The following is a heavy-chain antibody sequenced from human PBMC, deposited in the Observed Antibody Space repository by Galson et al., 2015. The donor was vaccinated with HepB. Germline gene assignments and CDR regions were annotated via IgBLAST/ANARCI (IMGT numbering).Heavy chain of an antibody. CDR2: IIPIFGTA. Sequence: SVKVSCKASGGTFSSYAISWVRQAPGQGLEWMGRIIPIFGTANHAQKFQGRVTITADESTSTAYMELSSLRSEDTAVYYCATITYDSSGYYDPYLDYWGQGTLVTVSS. V-gene: IGHV1-69*13. J-gene: IGHJ4*02. D-gene: IGHD3-22*01. CDR3: ATITYDSSGYYDPYLDY. CDR1: GGTFSSYA.